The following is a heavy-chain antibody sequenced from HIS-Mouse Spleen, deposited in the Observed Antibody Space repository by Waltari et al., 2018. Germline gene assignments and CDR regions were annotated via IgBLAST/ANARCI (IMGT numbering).Heavy chain of an antibody. CDR2: TYYRSKWYN. J-gene: IGHJ4*02. CDR3: ARDHWGCDY. D-gene: IGHD7-27*01. V-gene: IGHV6-1*01. Sequence: QVQLHQSGPGLVKPSQTPPLTCAISGDTSSRNSAAWDWIRQYPSRGLEWLGMTYYRSKWYNDYAVSVKSRITINPDTSKNQFSLQLNSVTPEDTAVYYCARDHWGCDYWGQGTLVTVSS. CDR1: GDTSSRNSAA.